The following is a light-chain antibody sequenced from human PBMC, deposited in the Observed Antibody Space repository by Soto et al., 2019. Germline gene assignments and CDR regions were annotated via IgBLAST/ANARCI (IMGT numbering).Light chain of an antibody. V-gene: IGKV3-15*01. CDR3: QQYNNYIT. Sequence: ELVMTQSPATLSVSPGERATLSCRASQSVSSNLAWYQHKPGQAPRLLIYGASTRATGVPARFSGSGSGTDFTLTISSLQSEDFAVYFCQQYNNYITFGQGTRLEIK. J-gene: IGKJ5*01. CDR2: GAS. CDR1: QSVSSN.